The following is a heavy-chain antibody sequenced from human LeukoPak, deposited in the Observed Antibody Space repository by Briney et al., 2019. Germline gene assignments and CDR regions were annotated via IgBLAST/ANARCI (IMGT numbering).Heavy chain of an antibody. J-gene: IGHJ6*04. CDR3: ARHWAYCSSTSCPYYYGMDV. CDR2: IYPGDSDT. D-gene: IGHD2-2*01. CDR1: GYSFTSYC. Sequence: PGESLKISCKGSGYSFTSYCIGWVRQMPGKGLEWMGIIYPGDSDTRYSPSFQGQVTISADKSISTAYLQWSSLKASDTAMYYCARHWAYCSSTSCPYYYGMDVWGKGTTVTVSS. V-gene: IGHV5-51*01.